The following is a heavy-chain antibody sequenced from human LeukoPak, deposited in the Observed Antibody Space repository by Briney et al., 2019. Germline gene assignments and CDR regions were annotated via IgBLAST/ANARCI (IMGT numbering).Heavy chain of an antibody. J-gene: IGHJ5*02. D-gene: IGHD6-13*01. CDR3: AKGGQQLLNDWFDP. V-gene: IGHV3-9*03. CDR1: GFTFDDYA. Sequence: GGSLRLSCAASGFTFDDYAMHWVRHAPGKGLEWVSGISWNSDNVDYADSVKGRFTISRDNAKNSLYLQMNSLRTEDMALYYCAKGGQQLLNDWFDPWGQGTLVTVSS. CDR2: ISWNSDNV.